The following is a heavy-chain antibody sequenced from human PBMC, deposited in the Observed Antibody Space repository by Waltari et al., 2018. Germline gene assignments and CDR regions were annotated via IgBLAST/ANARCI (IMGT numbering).Heavy chain of an antibody. J-gene: IGHJ4*01. D-gene: IGHD2-21*01. V-gene: IGHV3-21*01. CDR3: ARVIVYSDSPVCDF. Sequence: EVQLVESGGGLVNPGGSLRLSCAASGFTFSDYRMTWVRTAPGKGMECGSSISSADYSLDADSMKGRFIISRDNAKNSLYLQMNGLRGEDTAVYYCARVIVYSDSPVCDFWGQGTLVIVSS. CDR1: GFTFSDYR. CDR2: ISSADYS.